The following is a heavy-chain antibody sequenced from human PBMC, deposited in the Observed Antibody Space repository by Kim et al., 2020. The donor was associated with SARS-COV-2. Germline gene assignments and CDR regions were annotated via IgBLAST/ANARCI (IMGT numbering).Heavy chain of an antibody. D-gene: IGHD5-18*01. CDR2: INPSGGST. J-gene: IGHJ4*02. CDR3: AREGWLRNRSIRGYSYGSDY. V-gene: IGHV1-46*01. Sequence: ASVKVSCKASGYTFTSYYMHWVRQAPGQGLEWMGIINPSGGSTSYAQKFQGRVTMTRDTSTSTVYMELSSLRSEDTAVYYCAREGWLRNRSIRGYSYGSDYWGQGTLVTVSS. CDR1: GYTFTSYY.